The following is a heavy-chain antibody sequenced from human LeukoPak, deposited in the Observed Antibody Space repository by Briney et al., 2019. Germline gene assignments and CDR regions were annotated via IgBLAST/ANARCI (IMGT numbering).Heavy chain of an antibody. J-gene: IGHJ3*02. CDR3: ARGGFGPSDALDI. CDR2: LYSSGTT. V-gene: IGHV3-53*01. CDR1: GFSVSIKY. Sequence: GGSLRLSCAASGFSVSIKYMNWVRQAPGKGLEWVSILYSSGTTYYANSVKGRFTISGDNSENKLFLRMNSLRAEDTAVYYCARGGFGPSDALDIWGQGTMATVSS. D-gene: IGHD3-10*01.